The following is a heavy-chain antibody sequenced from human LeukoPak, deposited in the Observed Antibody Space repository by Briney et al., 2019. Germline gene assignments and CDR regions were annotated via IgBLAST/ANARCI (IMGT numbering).Heavy chain of an antibody. J-gene: IGHJ6*02. CDR1: GFIVSSNY. Sequence: LTGGSLRLSCAASGFIVSSNYMSWVRQAPGKGLEWVSVIYSGGSTYYADSVKGRFTISRHNSKNTLYLQMNSLRAEDTAVYYCARDYFGVHYGMDVWGQGTTVTVSS. CDR3: ARDYFGVHYGMDV. CDR2: IYSGGST. D-gene: IGHD3-3*01. V-gene: IGHV3-53*04.